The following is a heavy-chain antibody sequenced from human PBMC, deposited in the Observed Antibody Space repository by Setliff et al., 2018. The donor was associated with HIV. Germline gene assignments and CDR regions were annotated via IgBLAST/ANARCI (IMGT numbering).Heavy chain of an antibody. D-gene: IGHD5-18*01. J-gene: IGHJ4*01. CDR1: GGSISAYY. CDR3: ARQTSYDRGYSYCFDE. V-gene: IGHV4-59*08. Sequence: SETLSLTCNVSGGSISAYYWSWVRQPPGKRLEWIGYIYSNGGTAYNPSLKSRVTISVDTSKNQFSLMLGSMTAADTAVYYCARQTSYDRGYSYCFDEWGHGTLVTVSS. CDR2: IYSNGGT.